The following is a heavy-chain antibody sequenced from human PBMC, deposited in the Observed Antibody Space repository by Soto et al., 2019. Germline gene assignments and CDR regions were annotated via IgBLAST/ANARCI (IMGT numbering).Heavy chain of an antibody. CDR2: IYPGDSDT. Sequence: PDQSMKISCKASGYNFATYWIARVRQIPGKSLARLGIIYPGDSDTRYIPAFQGQVTIAADKSTAYLQGSSLKASDTAIYYCARQKNDVLTGYYAYYGMDVWGQGTTVTVSS. D-gene: IGHD3-9*01. CDR1: GYNFATYW. CDR3: ARQKNDVLTGYYAYYGMDV. V-gene: IGHV5-51*01. J-gene: IGHJ6*02.